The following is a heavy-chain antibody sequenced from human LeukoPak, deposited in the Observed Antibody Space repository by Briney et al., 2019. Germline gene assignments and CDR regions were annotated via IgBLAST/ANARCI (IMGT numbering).Heavy chain of an antibody. Sequence: ASVKVSCKASGYTFTSYDINWVRQATGQGLGWMGWMNPNSGNIGYAQKFQGRVTMTRNTSISTAYMELSSLRSEDTAVYYCARGGTYYDILTGYYSPKDYYYYYGMDVWGQGTTVTVSS. V-gene: IGHV1-8*01. CDR3: ARGGTYYDILTGYYSPKDYYYYYGMDV. CDR1: GYTFTSYD. CDR2: MNPNSGNI. D-gene: IGHD3-9*01. J-gene: IGHJ6*02.